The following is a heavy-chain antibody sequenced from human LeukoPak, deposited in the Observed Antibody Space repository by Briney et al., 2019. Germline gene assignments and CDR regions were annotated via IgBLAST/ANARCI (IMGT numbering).Heavy chain of an antibody. CDR3: ARGIVGAAVVDYYFDY. J-gene: IGHJ4*02. V-gene: IGHV1-18*01. Sequence: ASVKVSCKASGGTFSSYAISWVRQAPGQGPGWMGWISAYNGNTNYAQKLQGRVTMTTDTSTSTAYMELRSLRSDDTAVYFCARGIVGAAVVDYYFDYWGQGTLVTVSS. CDR1: GGTFSSYA. D-gene: IGHD1-26*01. CDR2: ISAYNGNT.